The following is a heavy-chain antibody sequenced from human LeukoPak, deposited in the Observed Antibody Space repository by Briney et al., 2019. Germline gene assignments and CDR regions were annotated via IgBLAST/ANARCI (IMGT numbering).Heavy chain of an antibody. V-gene: IGHV3-53*01. D-gene: IGHD2-2*01. Sequence: GFLRLSCVVSGVSVSNNFITWVRQAPGKGLQWVSVIYTGDTPRYADSVKGRFTISRDNSKNTLYLQMNSLRAEDTAVYYCAKDRYCSSTSCYSGFDYWGQGTLVTVSS. J-gene: IGHJ4*02. CDR1: GVSVSNNF. CDR3: AKDRYCSSTSCYSGFDY. CDR2: IYTGDTP.